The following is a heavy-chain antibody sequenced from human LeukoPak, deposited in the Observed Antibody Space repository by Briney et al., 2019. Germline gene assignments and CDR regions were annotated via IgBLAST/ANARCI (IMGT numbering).Heavy chain of an antibody. J-gene: IGHJ5*02. CDR2: IYETGST. Sequence: ASETLSLTCTVSGGSISSSSHYWGWIRQPPGKGLEFIGNIYETGSTYYNPSLKSRVTIFVDTSKNQSSLRLSSVTAADTALYYCARRYSSSPFNYFDPWGQGTLVTVSS. D-gene: IGHD6-6*01. CDR1: GGSISSSSHY. V-gene: IGHV4-39*01. CDR3: ARRYSSSPFNYFDP.